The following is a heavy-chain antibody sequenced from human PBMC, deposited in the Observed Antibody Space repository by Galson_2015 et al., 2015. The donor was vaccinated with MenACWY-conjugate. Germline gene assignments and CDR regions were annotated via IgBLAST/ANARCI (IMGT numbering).Heavy chain of an antibody. Sequence: SLRLSCAASGFTFSCYAMSWVRQAPGRGLEWVSTVSGSGGSTYYADSVKGRFTISRDNSKNTLYLQMNSLRAEDTAVYFCAKVPASIKRIYFDYWGQGTLVTVSS. J-gene: IGHJ4*02. CDR2: VSGSGGST. CDR1: GFTFSCYA. D-gene: IGHD2-2*02. V-gene: IGHV3-23*01. CDR3: AKVPASIKRIYFDY.